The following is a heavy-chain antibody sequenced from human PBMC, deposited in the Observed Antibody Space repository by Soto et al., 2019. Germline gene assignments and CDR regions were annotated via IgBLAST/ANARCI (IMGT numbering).Heavy chain of an antibody. V-gene: IGHV1-18*01. CDR3: ARGFRVAATRWWFDP. CDR1: GYTFTSYD. D-gene: IGHD2-15*01. Sequence: QVKLVQSGAEVKKPGASVKVSCKASGYTFTSYDISWVRQAPGQGLEWMGWISTYNGNTNYAQKLQGRVTMTTDTSTGTAYMELRSLRSDDTAVYYCARGFRVAATRWWFDPWGQGTLVTVSS. CDR2: ISTYNGNT. J-gene: IGHJ5*02.